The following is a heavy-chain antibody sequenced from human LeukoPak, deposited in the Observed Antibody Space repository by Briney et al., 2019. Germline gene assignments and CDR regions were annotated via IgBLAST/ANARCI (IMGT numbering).Heavy chain of an antibody. CDR1: GDSVSSNSAA. J-gene: IGHJ4*02. V-gene: IGHV6-1*01. CDR2: TYYRSKWYN. Sequence: LQTLSLTFAISGDSVSSNSAAWSWIRQSPSRGLEWLGRTYYRSKWYNDYAVSVKSRITINPDTSKNRFSLQLKSVTPEDTAVYYCARKGGYFDYWGQGTLVTVSS. CDR3: ARKGGYFDY.